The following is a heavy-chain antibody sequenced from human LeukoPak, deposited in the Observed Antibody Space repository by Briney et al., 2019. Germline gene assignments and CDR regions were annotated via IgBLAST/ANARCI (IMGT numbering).Heavy chain of an antibody. CDR2: ISYDGSNT. CDR1: GYTFTSYY. Sequence: GASVKVSCKASGYTFTSYYMHWVRQAPGMGLEWVAIISYDGSNTFYGDSVKGRFTISRDNSKKTLYLQMNSLRTEDTAVYYCARDQTAVTGVWGTIDYWGQGTLVTVSS. CDR3: ARDQTAVTGVWGTIDY. D-gene: IGHD2-8*02. V-gene: IGHV3-30*03. J-gene: IGHJ4*02.